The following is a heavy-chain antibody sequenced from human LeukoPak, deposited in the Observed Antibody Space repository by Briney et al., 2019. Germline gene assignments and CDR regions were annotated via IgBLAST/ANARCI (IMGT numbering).Heavy chain of an antibody. CDR2: INPNSGGT. V-gene: IGHV1-2*02. D-gene: IGHD2-15*01. CDR1: GYTFTGYY. J-gene: IGHJ6*02. Sequence: ASVKVSCKASGYTFTGYYMHWVRQAPGQGLERMGWINPNSGGTNYAQKFQGRVTMTRDTSISTAYMELSRLRSDDTAVYYCARERIIVVEDGMDVWGQGTTVTVSS. CDR3: ARERIIVVEDGMDV.